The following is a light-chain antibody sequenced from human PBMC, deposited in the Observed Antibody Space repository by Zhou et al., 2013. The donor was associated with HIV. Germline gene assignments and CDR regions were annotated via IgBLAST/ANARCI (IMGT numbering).Light chain of an antibody. CDR2: GAS. V-gene: IGKV3D-7*01. CDR1: QSVSTAY. CDR3: QQYYDPLWT. J-gene: IGKJ1*01. Sequence: EIVLTQSPGTLSLSPGERVTLSCRASQSVSTAYLAWYQQKPGKAPELLIYGASSLQTGVPSRFSGSGSGTDFTLTISCLQSDDFATYYCQQYYDPLWTFGQGTKV.